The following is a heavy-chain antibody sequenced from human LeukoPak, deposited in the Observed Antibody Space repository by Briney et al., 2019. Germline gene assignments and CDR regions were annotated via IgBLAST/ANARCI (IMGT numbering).Heavy chain of an antibody. J-gene: IGHJ2*01. CDR3: AREDYGDYSWYFDL. D-gene: IGHD4-17*01. Sequence: PGGSLRLSCAASGFTFSTYSMNWVRQAPGKGLEWVSSISSRSSYIYYADSVKGRFTISRDNAKNSLYLQMNSLRAEDTAEYYCAREDYGDYSWYFDLWGRGTLVTVSS. CDR1: GFTFSTYS. CDR2: ISSRSSYI. V-gene: IGHV3-21*01.